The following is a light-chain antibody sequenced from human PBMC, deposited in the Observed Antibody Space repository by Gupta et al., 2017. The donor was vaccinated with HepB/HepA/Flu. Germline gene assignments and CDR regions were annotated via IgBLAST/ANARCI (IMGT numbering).Light chain of an antibody. CDR2: STN. Sequence: QTVVTQEPSFSVSPGFTVTLTCGLSSGSVSTSYYPSWYQQTPGQAPCTLIYSTNRRSSGPPEFCEANIVGTTAVTTIRGDEADDEAYYSWLMYLSSDSVVFGGGTKLTVL. V-gene: IGLV8-61*02. J-gene: IGLJ2*01. CDR3: LMYLSSDSVV. CDR1: SGSVSTSYY.